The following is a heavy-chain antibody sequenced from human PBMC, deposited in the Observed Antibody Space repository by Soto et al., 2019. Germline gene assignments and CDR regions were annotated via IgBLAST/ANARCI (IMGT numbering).Heavy chain of an antibody. CDR1: DGSFSGYY. V-gene: IGHV4-34*01. CDR2: IFHGGST. Sequence: SWNPSLTLAVYDGSFSGYYWSWIRQPPGKGLEWIGEIFHGGSTDYSPSLKSRVTISVDTSKNQFSLELSSVTAADTAVYYCAIGLISAPYPYYSCEGMDVGGQGTTV. J-gene: IGHJ6*01. D-gene: IGHD6-13*01. CDR3: AIGLISAPYPYYSCEGMDV.